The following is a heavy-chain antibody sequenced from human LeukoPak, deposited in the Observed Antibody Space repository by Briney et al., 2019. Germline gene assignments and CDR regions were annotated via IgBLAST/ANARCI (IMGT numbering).Heavy chain of an antibody. V-gene: IGHV4-61*01. CDR2: IYYSGST. CDR3: AREAAGDYDHNFDY. J-gene: IGHJ4*02. CDR1: GGAVSSGSYY. D-gene: IGHD4-17*01. Sequence: PSETLSLTCTVSGGAVSSGSYYWSWNRQPPGKGLEWIGYIYYSGSTNYNPSLKSRVTISVDTSKNQFSLKLSSVTAADTAVYYCAREAAGDYDHNFDYWGQGTLVTVSS.